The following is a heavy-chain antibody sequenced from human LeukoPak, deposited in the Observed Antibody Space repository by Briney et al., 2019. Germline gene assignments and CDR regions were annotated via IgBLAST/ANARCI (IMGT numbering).Heavy chain of an antibody. CDR3: ARDRSGNSYGHFDY. D-gene: IGHD3-10*01. CDR2: ISWGGGST. CDR1: GFTFDDYA. J-gene: IGHJ4*02. Sequence: GGSLRLSCAASGFTFDDYAMHWVRQAPGKGLEWVSLISWGGGSTYYADSVKGRFTISRDNSKNSLYLHMNSLRAEDTALYYCARDRSGNSYGHFDYWGQGTLVTVSS. V-gene: IGHV3-43D*04.